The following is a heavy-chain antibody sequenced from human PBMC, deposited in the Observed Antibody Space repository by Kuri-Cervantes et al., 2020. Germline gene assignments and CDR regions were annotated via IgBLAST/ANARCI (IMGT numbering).Heavy chain of an antibody. CDR3: AKSSRSYNWGFFDF. D-gene: IGHD1-26*01. Sequence: GGSLRLSCAASGFTFDDYAMHWVRQAPGKGLEWVSGISLTGNTAYYADSVRGRFTISRDNSQSTLYLQMNSLRAEDTAVYYCAKSSRSYNWGFFDFWGQGTLVTVSS. CDR1: GFTFDDYA. V-gene: IGHV3-23*01. CDR2: ISLTGNTA. J-gene: IGHJ4*02.